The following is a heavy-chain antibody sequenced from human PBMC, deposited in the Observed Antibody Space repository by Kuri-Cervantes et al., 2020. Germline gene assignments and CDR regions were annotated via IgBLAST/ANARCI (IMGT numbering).Heavy chain of an antibody. CDR1: GFTFSSYA. D-gene: IGHD4-17*01. V-gene: IGHV3-23*01. CDR3: ARDPYGDHFDY. J-gene: IGHJ4*02. Sequence: LSLTCAASGFTFSSYAMSWVRQAPGKGLEWVSAISGSGGSTYYADSVKGRFTISRDNAKNSLYLQMNSLRAEDTAVYYCARDPYGDHFDYWGQGTLVTVSS. CDR2: ISGSGGST.